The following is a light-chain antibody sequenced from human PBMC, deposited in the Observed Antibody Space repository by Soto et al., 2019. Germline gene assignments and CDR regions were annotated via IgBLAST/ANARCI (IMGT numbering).Light chain of an antibody. Sequence: QSALTQPASVSASPGQSITISCTGTNNDIGSYDYVSWYQHYPGKAPKLMIYEVTNRPSGVSYRFSGSKAGNTASLTISGLQAEDEAAYYCSSFTTSSTWLFGGGTKVTVL. V-gene: IGLV2-14*01. CDR1: NNDIGSYDY. CDR2: EVT. CDR3: SSFTTSSTWL. J-gene: IGLJ3*02.